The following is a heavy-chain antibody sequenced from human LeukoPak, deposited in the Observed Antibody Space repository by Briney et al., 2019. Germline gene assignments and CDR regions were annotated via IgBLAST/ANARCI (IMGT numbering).Heavy chain of an antibody. CDR2: IWYDGSNK. CDR3: AASYSRDATLYYYMDV. CDR1: GFTFSSYG. J-gene: IGHJ6*03. V-gene: IGHV3-33*01. D-gene: IGHD6-13*01. Sequence: GGSLRLSCAASGFTFSSYGMHWVRQAPGKGLEWVAVIWYDGSNKYYADSVKGRFTISRDNSKNTLYLQMNSLRAEDTAVYYCAASYSRDATLYYYMDVWGKGTTVTDSS.